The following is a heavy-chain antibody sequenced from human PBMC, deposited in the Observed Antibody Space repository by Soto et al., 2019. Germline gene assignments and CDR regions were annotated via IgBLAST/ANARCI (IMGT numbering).Heavy chain of an antibody. V-gene: IGHV3-21*01. D-gene: IGHD3-3*01. J-gene: IGHJ6*02. Sequence: PGGSLRLSCAASGFTFSSYSMNWVRQAPGKGLEWVSSISSSSSYIYYADSVKGRFTISRDNAKNSLYLQMNSLRVEDTAVYCSAIIYMNTVFGVVRDGMDVWGQGTTVTVSS. CDR1: GFTFSSYS. CDR2: ISSSSSYI. CDR3: AIIYMNTVFGVVRDGMDV.